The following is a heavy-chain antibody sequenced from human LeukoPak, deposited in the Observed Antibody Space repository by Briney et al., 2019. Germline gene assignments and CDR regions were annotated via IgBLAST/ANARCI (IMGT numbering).Heavy chain of an antibody. CDR1: GFTFSDYY. CDR2: ISSSGSTI. D-gene: IGHD5-24*01. V-gene: IGHV3-11*01. J-gene: IGHJ6*02. Sequence: GGSLRLSCAASGFTFSDYYMSWIRQAPGKGLEWVSDISSSGSTIYYADSVKGRFTISRDNAKNSLYLQMNSLRAEDTAVYYCARLGRDGYNAVYYYGMDVWGQGTTVTVSS. CDR3: ARLGRDGYNAVYYYGMDV.